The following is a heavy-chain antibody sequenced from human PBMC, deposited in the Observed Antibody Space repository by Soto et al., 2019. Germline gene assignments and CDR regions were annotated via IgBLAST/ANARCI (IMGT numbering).Heavy chain of an antibody. CDR1: GFSFSSYT. V-gene: IGHV3-23*01. CDR2: ISGSGGST. J-gene: IGHJ4*02. D-gene: IGHD2-2*01. Sequence: EVRLLESGGGLVQPGGSLRLSCTASGFSFSSYTMNWVRQAPGKGLEWVSSISGSGGSTYYADSVKGRFTISRDNSKDTLYLQMNGLRADDTAVYYCANGGSHCSDTRCYFWGQGTLVTVSS. CDR3: ANGGSHCSDTRCYF.